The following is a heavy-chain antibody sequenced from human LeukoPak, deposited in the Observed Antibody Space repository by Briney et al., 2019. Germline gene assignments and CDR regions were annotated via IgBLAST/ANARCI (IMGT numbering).Heavy chain of an antibody. CDR2: IKQDGSEK. Sequence: GGSLRLSCAASAFTFSSYWMSWVRQAPGKGLEWVANIKQDGSEKYYVDSVKGRFTISRDNAKNSLYLQMNSLRAEDTAVYYCSAAAVWGQGTLVTVSS. CDR3: SAAAV. D-gene: IGHD6-13*01. J-gene: IGHJ4*02. V-gene: IGHV3-7*03. CDR1: AFTFSSYW.